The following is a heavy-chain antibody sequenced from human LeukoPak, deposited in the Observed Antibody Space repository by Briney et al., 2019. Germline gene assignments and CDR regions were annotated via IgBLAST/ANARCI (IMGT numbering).Heavy chain of an antibody. CDR1: GYSISSGYY. CDR3: ASLRGYCSSTTCYLRGDY. CDR2: IYHSGNT. D-gene: IGHD2-2*01. J-gene: IGHJ4*02. V-gene: IGHV4-38-2*02. Sequence: SETLSLTCTVSGYSISSGYYWGWIRQPPGKGLEWIGSIYHSGNTYYSPSLKSRVTISVDTSKNQFSLKLSSVTAADAAVYYCASLRGYCSSTTCYLRGDYWGQGTLVTVSS.